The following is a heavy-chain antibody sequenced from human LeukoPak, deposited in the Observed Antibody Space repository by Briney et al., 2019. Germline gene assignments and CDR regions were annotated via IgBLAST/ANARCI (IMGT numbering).Heavy chain of an antibody. CDR3: ARERYYDSSGAGDY. CDR1: GGTFSSYA. Sequence: ASVKVSCKASGGTFSSYAISWVRQATGQGLEWMGGIIPIFGTANYAQKFQGKVTITADESTSTAYMELSSLRSEDTAVYHCARERYYDSSGAGDYWGQGTLVTVSS. V-gene: IGHV1-69*13. J-gene: IGHJ4*02. CDR2: IIPIFGTA. D-gene: IGHD3-22*01.